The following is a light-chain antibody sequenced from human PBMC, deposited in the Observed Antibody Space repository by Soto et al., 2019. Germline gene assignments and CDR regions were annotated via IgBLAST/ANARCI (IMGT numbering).Light chain of an antibody. CDR3: QQYGSSSWT. V-gene: IGKV3-20*01. J-gene: IGKJ1*01. Sequence: EIVLTQSPGTLSLSPGERVTLSYRASQSVSSSYLAWYQQQPGQAPRLLIYGASSRATGIPDRFSGSGSGTDFTLTISRLEPEDFAVYYCQQYGSSSWTFGQGTKVDI. CDR2: GAS. CDR1: QSVSSSY.